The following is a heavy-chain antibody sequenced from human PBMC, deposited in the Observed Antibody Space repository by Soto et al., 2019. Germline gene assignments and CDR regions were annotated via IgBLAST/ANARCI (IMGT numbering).Heavy chain of an antibody. J-gene: IGHJ4*02. Sequence: GGSLRLSCAASGFTFSGSTIHWVRQTTGKGLEWVGRIPSKTNTYATAYAASVKGRFTISRDDSKNTAYLQMNSLKTEDTAVYYCTRQHLDVPVASAIDYWGQGTLVTVSS. V-gene: IGHV3-73*01. CDR3: TRQHLDVPVASAIDY. CDR2: IPSKTNTYAT. D-gene: IGHD6-19*01. CDR1: GFTFSGST.